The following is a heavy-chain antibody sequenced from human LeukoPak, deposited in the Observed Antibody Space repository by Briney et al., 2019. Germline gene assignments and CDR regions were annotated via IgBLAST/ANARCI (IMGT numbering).Heavy chain of an antibody. J-gene: IGHJ3*02. CDR1: GFTFSSYW. CDR3: ARATAVANDAFDI. Sequence: PGGSLRLSCAASGFTFSSYWMSWVRQAPGKGLEWVSSISSGSSYIYYADSVKGRFTISRDNAKNSLYLQMNSLRAEDTAVYYCARATAVANDAFDIWGQGTMVTVSS. V-gene: IGHV3-21*01. D-gene: IGHD4-23*01. CDR2: ISSGSSYI.